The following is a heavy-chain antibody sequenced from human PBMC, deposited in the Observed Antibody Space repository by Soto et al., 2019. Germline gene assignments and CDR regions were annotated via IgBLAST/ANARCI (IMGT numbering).Heavy chain of an antibody. CDR2: TYYRSKWYD. D-gene: IGHD6-13*01. V-gene: IGHV6-1*01. Sequence: PSQTLSLTCAIFGDSVSSKSVAWNWIRQSPSRGLEWLGRTYYRSKWYDDYAVSVKSRITINPDTSKNQFSLQLNSVTPEDTAVYYCARDRGVGGAAAGDEYFQHWGQGTLVTVSS. CDR1: GDSVSSKSVA. J-gene: IGHJ1*01. CDR3: ARDRGVGGAAAGDEYFQH.